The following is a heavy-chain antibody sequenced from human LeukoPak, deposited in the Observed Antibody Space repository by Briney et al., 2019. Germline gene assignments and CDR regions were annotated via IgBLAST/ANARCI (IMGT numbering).Heavy chain of an antibody. J-gene: IGHJ2*01. CDR1: GGSISSSF. D-gene: IGHD5-24*01. Sequence: SETLSLTCTVSGGSISSSFWNWIRQPPGKGLEWIGNIYYSGSSNYNPSLKSRLTISVDTSKNQFSLKLSSVTAADTAVYYCARDRMATILLWYFDLWGRGTLVTVSS. CDR2: IYYSGSS. CDR3: ARDRMATILLWYFDL. V-gene: IGHV4-59*01.